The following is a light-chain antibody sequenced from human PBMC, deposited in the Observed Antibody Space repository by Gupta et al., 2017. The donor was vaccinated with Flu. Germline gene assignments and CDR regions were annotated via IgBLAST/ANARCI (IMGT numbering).Light chain of an antibody. CDR2: LGS. CDR1: QSLLHSNGYNY. Sequence: DIVMTQSPLSLPVTPGEPASISCRSSQSLLHSNGYNYLDWYLQKPGQSPQLLIYLGSNRASGVPDRFIGSGSGTDFTLKISRVEAEDVGVYYCMQARQTPPSFGQGTKLEI. CDR3: MQARQTPPS. J-gene: IGKJ2*03. V-gene: IGKV2-28*01.